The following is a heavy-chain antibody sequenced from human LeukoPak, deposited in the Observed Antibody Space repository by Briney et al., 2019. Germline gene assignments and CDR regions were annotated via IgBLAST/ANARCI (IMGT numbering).Heavy chain of an antibody. CDR1: GYTFTIYA. Sequence: ASVKVSFKASGYTFTIYAMNWVRQAPGQGLEWMGWINTNTGNPTYAQGFTGRFVFSLDTSVSTAYLQISSLKAEDTAVYYCARGYSSGYYFGPGGDWGQGTMVTVSS. CDR2: INTNTGNP. V-gene: IGHV7-4-1*02. J-gene: IGHJ3*01. D-gene: IGHD3-22*01. CDR3: ARGYSSGYYFGPGGD.